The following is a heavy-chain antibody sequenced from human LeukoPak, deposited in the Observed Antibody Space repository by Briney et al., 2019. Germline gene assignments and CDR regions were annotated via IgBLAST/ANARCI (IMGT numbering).Heavy chain of an antibody. CDR3: AKSRVEVAGTGGFDT. Sequence: GGSLRLSCAASGFTFAIYHMSWVRQAPGKGLEWVATIRGGGVYYADSVKGRFTISRDDSENTVYVQMNSLRAEDTTAYYCAKSRVEVAGTGGFDTWGQGTLVAVSS. J-gene: IGHJ3*02. CDR1: GFTFAIYH. D-gene: IGHD2-8*02. V-gene: IGHV3-23*01. CDR2: IRGGGV.